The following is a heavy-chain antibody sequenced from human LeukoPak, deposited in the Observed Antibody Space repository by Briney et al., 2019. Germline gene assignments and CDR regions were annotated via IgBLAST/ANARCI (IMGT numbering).Heavy chain of an antibody. CDR3: ARSRYCSGGSCYSGYFQH. J-gene: IGHJ1*01. V-gene: IGHV4-34*01. CDR2: INQSGST. CDR1: GGSFSGYY. Sequence: SETLSLTCAVYGGSFSGYYWSWIRQPPGKGLEWIGEINQSGSTNYNPSLKSRVTISVDTSKNQFSLKLSSVTAADTAVYYCARSRYCSGGSCYSGYFQHWGQGTLVTVSS. D-gene: IGHD2-15*01.